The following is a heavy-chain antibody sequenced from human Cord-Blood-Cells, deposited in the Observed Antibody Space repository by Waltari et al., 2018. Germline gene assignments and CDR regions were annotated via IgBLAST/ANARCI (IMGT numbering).Heavy chain of an antibody. J-gene: IGHJ3*02. CDR3: ARALYYDFWSGYDAFDI. D-gene: IGHD3-3*01. Sequence: EVQLVESGGGLVQPGVSLRLSCAASGFTFSSYWMHWVRQAPGKGLVWVSRINREGSSTSYADSVKGRFTISRDNAKNTLYLQMNSLRAEDTAVYYCARALYYDFWSGYDAFDIWGQGTMVTVSS. CDR2: INREGSST. V-gene: IGHV3-74*01. CDR1: GFTFSSYW.